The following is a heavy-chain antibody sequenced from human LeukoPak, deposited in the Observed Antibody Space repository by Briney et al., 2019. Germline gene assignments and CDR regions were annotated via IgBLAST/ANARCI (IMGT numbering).Heavy chain of an antibody. V-gene: IGHV4-59*08. D-gene: IGHD5-18*01. Sequence: PSETLSLTCAISGGSINNYYWNWIRQPPGNGLEWIGYIYYSGTTNYSPSLNSRVNISLDTAKNQFSLRLSSVTAADTAVYYCARQTAKNVDTARFDSWGQGTLATVSS. CDR3: ARQTAKNVDTARFDS. CDR2: IYYSGTT. J-gene: IGHJ4*02. CDR1: GGSINNYY.